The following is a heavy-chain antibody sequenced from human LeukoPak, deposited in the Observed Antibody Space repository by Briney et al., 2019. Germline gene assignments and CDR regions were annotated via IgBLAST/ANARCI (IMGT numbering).Heavy chain of an antibody. CDR1: GFTFSSYG. J-gene: IGHJ3*02. D-gene: IGHD3-22*01. V-gene: IGHV3-30*18. CDR3: AEGFYYDSSGYYYGGAFDI. Sequence: PGRSLRLSCAASGFTFSSYGMHWVRQAPGKGLEWVAVISYDGSNKYYADSVKGRFTISRDNSKNTLYLQMNSLRAEDTAVYYCAEGFYYDSSGYYYGGAFDIWGQGTMVTVSS. CDR2: ISYDGSNK.